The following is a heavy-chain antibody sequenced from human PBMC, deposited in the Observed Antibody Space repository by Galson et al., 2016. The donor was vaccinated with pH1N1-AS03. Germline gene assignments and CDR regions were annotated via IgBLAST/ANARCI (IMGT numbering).Heavy chain of an antibody. V-gene: IGHV3-15*01. Sequence: SLRLSCAGYGFTFSNAWMSWVRQAPGKGLEWVGRIKSKTDGGTKAYAAPVKGRFAISRDDSESTLYLQMNSLKTEDTAVYYCTTADTELGYCTSTSCSLDFWGQGTLVTVSS. J-gene: IGHJ4*02. CDR2: IKSKTDGGTK. D-gene: IGHD2-2*01. CDR3: TTADTELGYCTSTSCSLDF. CDR1: GFTFSNAW.